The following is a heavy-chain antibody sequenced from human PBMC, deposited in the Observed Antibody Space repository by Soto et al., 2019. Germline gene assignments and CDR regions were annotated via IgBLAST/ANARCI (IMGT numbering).Heavy chain of an antibody. V-gene: IGHV4-39*07. Sequence: PSETLSLTCTVSGGSISSSDYYWGWIRQPPGKGLEWIGTIYYSGSTYYNPSLKSRVTISVDTSKNQFSLKLSSVTAADTAVYYCARDVYDILTGYSYYYYYGMGVWGQGTTVTVSS. CDR1: GGSISSSDYY. CDR3: ARDVYDILTGYSYYYYYGMGV. CDR2: IYYSGST. D-gene: IGHD3-9*01. J-gene: IGHJ6*02.